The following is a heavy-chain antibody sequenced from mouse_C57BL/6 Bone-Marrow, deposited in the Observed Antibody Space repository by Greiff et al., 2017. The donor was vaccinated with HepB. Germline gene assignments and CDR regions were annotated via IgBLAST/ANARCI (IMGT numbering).Heavy chain of an antibody. CDR1: GYTFTDYE. D-gene: IGHD1-1*01. V-gene: IGHV1-15*01. Sequence: VQLQQSGAELVRPGASVTLSCKASGYTFTDYEMHWVKQTPVHGLAWIGAIDPETGGTAYNQKFKGKAILTADKSSSTAYMELRSLTSEDSAVYYCTRQKFILAMDYWGQGTSVTVSS. CDR3: TRQKFILAMDY. J-gene: IGHJ4*01. CDR2: IDPETGGT.